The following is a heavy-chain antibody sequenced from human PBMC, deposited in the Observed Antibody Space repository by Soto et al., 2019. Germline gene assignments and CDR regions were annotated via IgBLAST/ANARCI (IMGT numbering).Heavy chain of an antibody. V-gene: IGHV1-3*01. CDR1: GYTFTSYA. J-gene: IGHJ6*02. Sequence: QVQLVQSGAEVKKPGASVKVSCKASGYTFTSYAMHWVRQAPGQRLEWMGWINAGNGNTKYSQKFQGRVTITRDTSASTAYMELSSLRSEDTAVYYCVRVRISGLGYGMDVWGQGTTVTVSS. CDR3: VRVRISGLGYGMDV. D-gene: IGHD3-10*01. CDR2: INAGNGNT.